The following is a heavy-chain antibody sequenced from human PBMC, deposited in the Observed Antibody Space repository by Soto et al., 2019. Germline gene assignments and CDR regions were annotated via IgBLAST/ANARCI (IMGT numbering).Heavy chain of an antibody. J-gene: IGHJ6*02. Sequence: QVQLVQSGAEVKKPGASVKVSCKASGYTFTSYGISWVRQAPGQGLEWMGWISAYNGNTNYAQKLQGRDPMATDTSKSTAYRELRRPRCDATAVYGCTRGGYCTNGVYYVLHAPTYYYYYGMDVWGQGTTVAVAS. CDR2: ISAYNGNT. V-gene: IGHV1-18*04. CDR1: GYTFTSYG. CDR3: TRGGYCTNGVYYVLHAPTYYYYYGMDV. D-gene: IGHD2-8*01.